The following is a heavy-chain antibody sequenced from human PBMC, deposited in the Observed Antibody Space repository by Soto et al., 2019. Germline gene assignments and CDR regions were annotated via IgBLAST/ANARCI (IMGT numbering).Heavy chain of an antibody. J-gene: IGHJ5*02. V-gene: IGHV5-10-1*01. CDR3: ARIYCINPPCEGSLVP. CDR2: IDPGDTYA. CDR1: GYTFTTFW. D-gene: IGHD2-8*01. Sequence: GESLKISCTGFGYTFTTFWISLVRQMPGKGLEWMGRIDPGDTYATYSPAFQGHVTISADKATSTAYLQWSSLKASDTAMYFCARIYCINPPCEGSLVPWGQGTLVTV.